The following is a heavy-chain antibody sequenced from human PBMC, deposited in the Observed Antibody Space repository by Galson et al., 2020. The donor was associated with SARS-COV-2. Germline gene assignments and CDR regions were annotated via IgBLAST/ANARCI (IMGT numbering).Heavy chain of an antibody. D-gene: IGHD6-13*01. J-gene: IGHJ4*02. CDR2: ITHSGST. V-gene: IGHV4-34*01. CDR1: GGSFSGYY. Sequence: SETLSLTCAVYGGSFSGYYWSWIRQPPGKGLEWIGEITHSGSTNYNPSLKSRLTISVDTSKNQFSLKLSSVTAADTAVYYCARGRYSSSWYGQKYYFDYWGQGTLVTVAS. CDR3: ARGRYSSSWYGQKYYFDY.